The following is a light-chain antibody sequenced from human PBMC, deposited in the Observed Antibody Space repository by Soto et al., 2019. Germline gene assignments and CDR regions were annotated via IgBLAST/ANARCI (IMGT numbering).Light chain of an antibody. CDR2: GNT. CDR3: QSYDNTLGVV. J-gene: IGLJ2*01. Sequence: QSVLTQPPSVSGAPGQRVTISCTGSSSNIGAGYDVHWYQHLPGTAPKLLIFGNTNRPSGVPDRFSGSKSGVSASLAITGXXXXXXXDYYCQSYDNTLGVVFGGGTKL. V-gene: IGLV1-40*01. CDR1: SSNIGAGYD.